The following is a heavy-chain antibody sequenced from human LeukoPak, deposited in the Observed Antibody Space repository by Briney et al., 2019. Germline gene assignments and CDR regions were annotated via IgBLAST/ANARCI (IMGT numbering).Heavy chain of an antibody. Sequence: SSETLSLTCIVSGGSISNYYWSWIRQPAGKGLEWIGHIYAGGSTNYNPSLKSRVTMSIDTSKNQFSLKLSSVTAADTAVYYCARGGGYWRFDYWGQGTLVTVSS. CDR2: IYAGGST. J-gene: IGHJ4*02. CDR3: ARGGGYWRFDY. CDR1: GGSISNYY. D-gene: IGHD1-26*01. V-gene: IGHV4-4*07.